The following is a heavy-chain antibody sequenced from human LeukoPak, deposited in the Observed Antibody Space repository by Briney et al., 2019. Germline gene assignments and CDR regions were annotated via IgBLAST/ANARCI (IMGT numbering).Heavy chain of an antibody. Sequence: GGSLRLSCAASGFTFSSYPMHWVRQAPGKGLEWVSYISSSSSTIYYADSVKGRFSISRDNSKNTLYLQMNSLRAEDTAVYYCAKVHSSGWYYFDYWGQGTLVTVSS. V-gene: IGHV3-48*01. CDR3: AKVHSSGWYYFDY. J-gene: IGHJ4*02. CDR1: GFTFSSYP. CDR2: ISSSSSTI. D-gene: IGHD6-19*01.